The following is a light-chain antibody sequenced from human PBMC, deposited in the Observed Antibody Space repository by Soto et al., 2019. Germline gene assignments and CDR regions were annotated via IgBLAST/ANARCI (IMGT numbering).Light chain of an antibody. CDR3: QHYDTSPYT. CDR2: GAS. Sequence: EIVLTQSPGTLSLSPGERATLSCRASQSVSSSYLAWYQQKPGQAPRLLIYGASSRATGIPVRFSGSGSGTDFTLTISRLEPEDCAVYYCQHYDTSPYTFGQGTKLEIK. CDR1: QSVSSSY. V-gene: IGKV3-20*01. J-gene: IGKJ2*01.